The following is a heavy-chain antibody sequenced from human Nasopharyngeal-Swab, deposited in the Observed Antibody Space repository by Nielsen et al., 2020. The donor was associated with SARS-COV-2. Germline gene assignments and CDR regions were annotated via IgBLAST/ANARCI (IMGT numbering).Heavy chain of an antibody. Sequence: WIRQPPGKGLEWIGSIYYSGSTYYNPSLKSRVTISVDTSKNQFSLKLSSVTAADTAVYYCARLKIPSATYYYDSSGAAPDYWGQGTLVTVSS. J-gene: IGHJ4*02. V-gene: IGHV4-39*01. D-gene: IGHD3-22*01. CDR3: ARLKIPSATYYYDSSGAAPDY. CDR2: IYYSGST.